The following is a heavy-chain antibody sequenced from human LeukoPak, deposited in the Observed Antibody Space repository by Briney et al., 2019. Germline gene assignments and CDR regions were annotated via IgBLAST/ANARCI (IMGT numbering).Heavy chain of an antibody. CDR2: RST. Sequence: PSETLSLTCTVSGGSISSESYYWSWIRQPAGKGLEWIGRRSTNYNPSLKSRVTISVDTSKNQFSLKLSSVTAADTAVYYCAITGYCSGGSCYSDDYWGQGTLVTVSS. J-gene: IGHJ4*02. V-gene: IGHV4-61*02. CDR1: GGSISSESYY. D-gene: IGHD2-15*01. CDR3: AITGYCSGGSCYSDDY.